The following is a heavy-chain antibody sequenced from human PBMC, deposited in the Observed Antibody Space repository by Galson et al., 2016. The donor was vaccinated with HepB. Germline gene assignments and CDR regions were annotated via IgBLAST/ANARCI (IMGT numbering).Heavy chain of an antibody. Sequence: SLRLSCAVSGFTVTTYCMGWVRQAPGKGLEWVSGIDPTGGRTHYADSVQGRFTISRDNSKNTLYLQMNSLRAEDTAVYFCAKDHRGELPEQFDYWGQGTLVTVSS. CDR1: GFTVTTYC. D-gene: IGHD1-26*01. CDR2: IDPTGGRT. V-gene: IGHV3-23*01. CDR3: AKDHRGELPEQFDY. J-gene: IGHJ4*02.